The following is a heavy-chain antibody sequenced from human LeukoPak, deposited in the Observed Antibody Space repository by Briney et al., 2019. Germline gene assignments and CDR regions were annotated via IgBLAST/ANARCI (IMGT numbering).Heavy chain of an antibody. V-gene: IGHV4-34*01. CDR1: GGSFSGYY. Sequence: PSETLSLTCAVYGGSFSGYYWGWIRQPPGKGLEWIGEINHSGSTNYNPSLKSRVTISVDTSKNQFSLKLSSVTAADTAVYYCARPGSYGPNDYWGQGTLVTVSS. CDR2: INHSGST. D-gene: IGHD3-10*01. J-gene: IGHJ4*02. CDR3: ARPGSYGPNDY.